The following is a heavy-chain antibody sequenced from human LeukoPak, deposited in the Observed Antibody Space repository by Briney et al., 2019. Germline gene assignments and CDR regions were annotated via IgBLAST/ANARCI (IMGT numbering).Heavy chain of an antibody. CDR3: ATDYGSSSGYDPFDY. V-gene: IGHV1-24*01. Sequence: ASVKVSCKVSGYTLTELSMHWVRQAPGKGLEWMGGFDPEDGETIYAQKFQGRVTMTEDTSTDTAYMELSSLRSEDTAVYYCATDYGSSSGYDPFDYWGQGTLVTVSS. D-gene: IGHD5-12*01. CDR2: FDPEDGET. J-gene: IGHJ4*02. CDR1: GYTLTELS.